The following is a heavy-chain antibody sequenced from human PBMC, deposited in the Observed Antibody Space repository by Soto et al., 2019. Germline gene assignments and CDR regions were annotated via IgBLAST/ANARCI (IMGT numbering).Heavy chain of an antibody. CDR2: SDTVGTDS. D-gene: IGHD3-10*01. CDR3: ARGWFGPEV. J-gene: IGHJ6*03. Sequence: EVQLVESGGGLVQPGGSLRLSCAASEFTFSGRSVHWVRQAPGKGLVWVSGSDTVGTDSTYADSVKGRFTSSRDNAKNTVYLQMNSLRVEDTAVYYCARGWFGPEVWGKGTTVTVSS. CDR1: EFTFSGRS. V-gene: IGHV3-74*01.